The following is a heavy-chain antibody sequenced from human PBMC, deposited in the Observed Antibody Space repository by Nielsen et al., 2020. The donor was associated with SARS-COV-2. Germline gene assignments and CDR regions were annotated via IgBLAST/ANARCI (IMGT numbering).Heavy chain of an antibody. D-gene: IGHD6-19*01. V-gene: IGHV3-23*03. Sequence: GGSLRLSCTASGFTFSYYAMSWVRQAPGKGLEWVSAIYSGGNTTYYGDSVKGRFIISRDNSKNTLYLQMNSLRAEDTAVYYCAKDRGSSGWYFDYWGQGTLVTVSS. CDR3: AKDRGSSGWYFDY. CDR2: IYSGGNTT. J-gene: IGHJ4*02. CDR1: GFTFSYYA.